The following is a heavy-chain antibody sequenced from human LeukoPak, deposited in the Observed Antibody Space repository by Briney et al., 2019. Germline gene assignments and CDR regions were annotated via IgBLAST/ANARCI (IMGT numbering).Heavy chain of an antibody. V-gene: IGHV1-69*04. Sequence: GSSVKVSCKASGGTFSSYAISWVRQAPGQGLEWMGRIIPIFGIANYAQKFQGRVTITADKSTSTAYMELSSLRSEDTAVYYCARDVLPRGFDPWGRGTLVTVSS. CDR1: GGTFSSYA. CDR2: IIPIFGIA. J-gene: IGHJ5*02. D-gene: IGHD3-10*01. CDR3: ARDVLPRGFDP.